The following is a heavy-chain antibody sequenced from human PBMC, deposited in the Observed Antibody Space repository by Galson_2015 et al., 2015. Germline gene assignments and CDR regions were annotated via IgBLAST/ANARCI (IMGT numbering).Heavy chain of an antibody. D-gene: IGHD2-15*01. Sequence: SLRLSCAASGFTFSSYSMNWVRQAPGKGLEWVSSISSSSSYIYYADSVKGRFTIPRDNAKNSLYLQMNSLRAEDTAVYYCARGEGRKGYCSSGSCYLDNWGQGTLVTVSS. CDR3: ARGEGRKGYCSSGSCYLDN. V-gene: IGHV3-21*01. CDR2: ISSSSSYI. CDR1: GFTFSSYS. J-gene: IGHJ4*02.